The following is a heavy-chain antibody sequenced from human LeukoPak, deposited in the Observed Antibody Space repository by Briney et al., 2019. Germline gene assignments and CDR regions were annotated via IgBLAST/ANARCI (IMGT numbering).Heavy chain of an antibody. D-gene: IGHD6-6*01. CDR3: AREYSTSWNAFDI. Sequence: GGSLRLSCAASGFTFSSYAMSWVRQAPGKGLEWVSAISGSGGSTYYADSVKGRFTISRDYSTNTLYMQMNSLRAEDTALYYCAREYSTSWNAFDIWGQGTMVTVSS. J-gene: IGHJ3*02. CDR1: GFTFSSYA. V-gene: IGHV3-23*01. CDR2: ISGSGGST.